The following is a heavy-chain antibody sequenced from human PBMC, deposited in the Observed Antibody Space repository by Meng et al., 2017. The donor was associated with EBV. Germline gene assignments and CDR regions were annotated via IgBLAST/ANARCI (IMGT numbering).Heavy chain of an antibody. J-gene: IGHJ4*02. CDR3: AHIIAARPFDY. CDR1: GFSLSTRGVG. D-gene: IGHD6-6*01. Sequence: TLKGAGRTLVKPPPTPTLTSAFSGFSLSTRGVGVGWPRGTPGKALEWLALIEWDDDKRYSPSLKTRLTITKNTPKSQVVLTMTNMDTVDEATYYCAHIIAARPFDYWGQGTLVTVSS. V-gene: IGHV2-5*02. CDR2: IEWDDDK.